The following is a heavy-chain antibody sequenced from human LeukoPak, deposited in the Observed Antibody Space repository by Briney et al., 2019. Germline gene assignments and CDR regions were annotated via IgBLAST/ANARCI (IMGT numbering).Heavy chain of an antibody. V-gene: IGHV1-69*13. CDR1: GGTFSSYA. J-gene: IGHJ5*02. Sequence: GASVKVSCKASGGTFSSYAISWVRQAPGQGLEWMGRIIPTFGSAYYAQSLQDRVMITADESTSTAYMELSSLRPEDTAVYYCARSPDGWPVWFDPWGQGTLVTVSS. CDR3: ARSPDGWPVWFDP. CDR2: IIPTFGSA. D-gene: IGHD2-15*01.